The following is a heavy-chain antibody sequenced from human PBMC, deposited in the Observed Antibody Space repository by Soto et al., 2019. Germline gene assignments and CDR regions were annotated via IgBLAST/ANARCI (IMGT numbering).Heavy chain of an antibody. V-gene: IGHV1-69*06. D-gene: IGHD5-12*01. J-gene: IGHJ4*01. CDR3: ATIRVRGGPLRFED. Sequence: QVQLVQSGAEVRKPGSSVKVSCKTSGGLISKYSFNWVRQAPGQGLEWMGGVLPISGSTDYAQKGQGRLTITADRSTRTVYMELSRLRSDDTANYYCATIRVRGGPLRFEDGGQGMLISVSS. CDR2: VLPISGST. CDR1: GGLISKYS.